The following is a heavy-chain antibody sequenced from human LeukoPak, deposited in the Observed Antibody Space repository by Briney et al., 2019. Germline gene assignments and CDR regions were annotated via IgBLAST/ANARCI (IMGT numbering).Heavy chain of an antibody. CDR3: ARGIPEIVATIIPHFFDY. J-gene: IGHJ4*02. D-gene: IGHD5-12*01. Sequence: PGGSLRLSCAASGFTFSSYSMNWVRQAPGKGLEWVSSISSSSSYIYYADSVKGRFTISRDNAKNSLYLQMNSLRAEDTAVYYCARGIPEIVATIIPHFFDYWGQGTLVTVSS. CDR1: GFTFSSYS. CDR2: ISSSSSYI. V-gene: IGHV3-21*01.